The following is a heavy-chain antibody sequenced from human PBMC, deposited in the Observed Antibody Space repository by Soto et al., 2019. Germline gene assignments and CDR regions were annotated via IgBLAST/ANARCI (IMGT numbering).Heavy chain of an antibody. CDR2: IDPSDSYT. CDR3: ATRSLNMVATDY. Sequence: PGESLRISGRGSGNSLTSYWISWVRHMPGKGLEWMGRIDPSDSYTNYSPSFQGHVTISADKSISTAYLQWSRLKASDTAMYYCATRSLNMVATDYWGQGSLVTVSS. CDR1: GNSLTSYW. V-gene: IGHV5-10-1*01. J-gene: IGHJ4*02. D-gene: IGHD5-12*01.